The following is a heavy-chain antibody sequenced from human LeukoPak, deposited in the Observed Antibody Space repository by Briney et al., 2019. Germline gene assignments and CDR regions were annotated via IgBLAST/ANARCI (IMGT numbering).Heavy chain of an antibody. J-gene: IGHJ4*02. CDR2: VSYDGSNK. V-gene: IGHV3-30-3*01. CDR3: VRAYSRGYSDDFDY. Sequence: GSLRLSCEASGFTFSSYAMHWVRQAPGKGLEWVAVVSYDGSNKYYADSVKGRFTISRDNAKNSVYLQMNSLRGEDTAVYYCVRAYSRGYSDDFDYWGQGTLVTVSS. D-gene: IGHD3-22*01. CDR1: GFTFSSYA.